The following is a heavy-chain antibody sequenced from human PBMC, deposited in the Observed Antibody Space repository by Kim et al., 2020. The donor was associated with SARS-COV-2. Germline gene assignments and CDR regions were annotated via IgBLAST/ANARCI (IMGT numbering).Heavy chain of an antibody. Sequence: GGSLRLSCAASGVSFDSSAMNWVRQAPGKGLEWVAVISFDGRNKAYADYVEGRFTISRDNSKSTLHLQMNSLRVEDTAVYYCARGNYYESVSLSDYYNGMDVWGQGTTVTVSS. CDR1: GVSFDSSA. CDR3: ARGNYYESVSLSDYYNGMDV. CDR2: ISFDGRNK. V-gene: IGHV3-30-3*01. D-gene: IGHD3-10*01. J-gene: IGHJ6*02.